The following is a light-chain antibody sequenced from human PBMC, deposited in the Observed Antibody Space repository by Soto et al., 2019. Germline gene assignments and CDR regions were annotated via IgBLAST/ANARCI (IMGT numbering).Light chain of an antibody. CDR2: AAS. V-gene: IGKV1-39*01. CDR3: QQSYSTPIT. Sequence: IQMTQSPSSLSASVGDRVTITCRASQSISSYLNWYQQKPGKAPKLLIYAASSLQSGFTSRFSGSGSGTDFTLTISSLQPEDFATYYCQQSYSTPITFGQGTRLEIK. CDR1: QSISSY. J-gene: IGKJ5*01.